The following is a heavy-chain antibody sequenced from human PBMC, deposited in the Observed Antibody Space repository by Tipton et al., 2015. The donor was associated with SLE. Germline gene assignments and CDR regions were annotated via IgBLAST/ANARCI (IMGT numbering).Heavy chain of an antibody. CDR2: ISSSGSST. CDR3: ARGNSFLVVPHYFDY. J-gene: IGHJ4*02. D-gene: IGHD2-21*01. Sequence: SLRLSCAASGFTFSSYEMNWVRQAPGKGLEWVSYISSSGSSTSYEDSVKGRFTISRDNAKNTLYLQMNSLRAEDTAVYYCARGNSFLVVPHYFDYWGQGTLVTVSS. CDR1: GFTFSSYE. V-gene: IGHV3-48*03.